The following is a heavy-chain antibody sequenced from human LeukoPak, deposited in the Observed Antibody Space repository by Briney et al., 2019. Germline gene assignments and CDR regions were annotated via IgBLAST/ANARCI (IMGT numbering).Heavy chain of an antibody. J-gene: IGHJ4*02. D-gene: IGHD6-19*01. CDR1: GYSISSGYY. CDR2: IYHSGST. CDR3: ASYLAVAGPKSDY. V-gene: IGHV4-38-2*02. Sequence: SETLSLTCTVSGYSISSGYYWGWIRQPPGKGLEWIGSIYHSGSTYYNPSLKSRVTISVDTSKNQFSLKLSSVTAADTAVYYCASYLAVAGPKSDYWGQGTLVTVSS.